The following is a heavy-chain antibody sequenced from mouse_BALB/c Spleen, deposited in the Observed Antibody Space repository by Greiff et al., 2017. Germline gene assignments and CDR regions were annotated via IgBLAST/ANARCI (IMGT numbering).Heavy chain of an antibody. CDR3: ARRDDGNWFAY. J-gene: IGHJ3*01. V-gene: IGHV5-12-2*01. CDR2: ISNGGGST. Sequence: EVMLVESGGGLVQPGGSLKLSCAASGFTFSSYTMSWVRQTPEKRLEWVGYISNGGGSTYYPDTVKGRFTISRDNAKNTLYLQMSSLKSEDTAMYYCARRDDGNWFAYWGQGTLVTVSA. D-gene: IGHD2-1*01. CDR1: GFTFSSYT.